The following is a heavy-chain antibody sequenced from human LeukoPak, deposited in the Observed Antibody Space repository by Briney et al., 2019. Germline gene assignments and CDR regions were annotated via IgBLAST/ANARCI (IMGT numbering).Heavy chain of an antibody. CDR1: GYTFTSYY. D-gene: IGHD6-13*01. CDR2: INPTGGST. CDR3: ARDSIAAAGIDY. V-gene: IGHV1-46*01. J-gene: IGHJ4*02. Sequence: ASVKVSCKASGYTFTSYYMHWVRQAPGQGLEWMGLINPTGGSTGYAQKFQGRVTMTRDMSTSTDYMELSSLRSEDTAIYYCARDSIAAAGIDYWGQGTLVTVSS.